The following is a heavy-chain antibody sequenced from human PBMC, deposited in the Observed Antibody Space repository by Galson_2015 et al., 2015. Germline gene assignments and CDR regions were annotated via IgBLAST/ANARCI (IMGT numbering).Heavy chain of an antibody. CDR3: AKDFYHGGVVPAYPFHI. CDR1: GFTFSSHA. Sequence: SLRLSCAASGFTFSSHAMSWVRQAPGKGLEWVSDISGSGGGTYYADSVKGRFTISRDNSKNTLYLQMNSLRGEDTALYYCAKDFYHGGVVPAYPFHIWGQGTLVTVSS. D-gene: IGHD2-2*01. V-gene: IGHV3-23*01. CDR2: ISGSGGGT. J-gene: IGHJ3*02.